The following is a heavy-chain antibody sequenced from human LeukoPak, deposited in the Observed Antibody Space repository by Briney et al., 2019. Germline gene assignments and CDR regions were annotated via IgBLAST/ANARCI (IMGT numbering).Heavy chain of an antibody. CDR2: ISGSSSLI. CDR1: GFTFNDYY. CDR3: ARGHVPGSDRHWDY. Sequence: GGSLRLSCAASGFTFNDYYMCWIRQAPGKGLEWVSSISGSSSLIHYADSVRGRFTISRDNAKNTLYLQMYSLRAEDTAVYYCARGHVPGSDRHWDYWGQGILVTVSS. J-gene: IGHJ4*02. D-gene: IGHD3-10*01. V-gene: IGHV3-11*06.